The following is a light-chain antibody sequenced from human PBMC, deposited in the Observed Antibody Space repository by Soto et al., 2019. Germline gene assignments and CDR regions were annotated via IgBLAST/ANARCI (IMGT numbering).Light chain of an antibody. CDR2: GAS. Sequence: IVMTQSPGTLSVSPGERATLSCRASQNIGNKVGWYQQKPGQAPRLLIYGASTRATGIPVRFSGSGSGTEFTLTITSLQSEDSAVYYCQQYDTSPAWTFGQGTKVDI. CDR1: QNIGNK. CDR3: QQYDTSPAWT. J-gene: IGKJ1*01. V-gene: IGKV3-15*01.